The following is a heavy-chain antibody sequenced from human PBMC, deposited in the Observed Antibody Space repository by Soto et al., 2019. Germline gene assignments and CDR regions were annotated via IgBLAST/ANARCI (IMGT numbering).Heavy chain of an antibody. CDR2: IMQDGSEK. CDR3: ARGPSAPDH. V-gene: IGHV3-7*01. CDR1: GFTFGTYW. Sequence: EVQLVESGGGLVQPGGSLRLSCTASGFTFGTYWMSWVRQAPGKGLEWVANIMQDGSEKQYVDSVKGRFTISRDNAKRSLYLQMNGLRAEDTAVYYCARGPSAPDHWGQGTLVTVSS. J-gene: IGHJ4*02.